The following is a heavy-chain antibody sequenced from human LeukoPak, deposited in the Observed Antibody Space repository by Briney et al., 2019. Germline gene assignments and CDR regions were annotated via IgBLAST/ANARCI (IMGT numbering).Heavy chain of an antibody. J-gene: IGHJ4*02. CDR2: MYYSGST. CDR1: GGSITSSGHC. D-gene: IGHD2-2*01. V-gene: IGHV4-39*01. CDR3: ARHISGHANLDY. Sequence: SETLSVTCTVSGGSITSSGHCWSWIRQPPGKGLEWIGCMYYSGSTFHGSSLKGRVTISLDTPKNQFSLRLNSVTDADTAIYYCARHISGHANLDYWGQGTLVTVSS.